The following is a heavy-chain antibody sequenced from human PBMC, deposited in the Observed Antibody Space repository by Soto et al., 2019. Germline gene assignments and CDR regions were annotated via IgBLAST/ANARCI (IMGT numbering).Heavy chain of an antibody. CDR1: GYTFTSYG. CDR3: ARGGYRGYSGYDKGAKGLYYYYYYMDV. Sequence: ASVKVSCKASGYTFTSYGISWVRQAPGQGLEWMGWMSANSGNTGYAQKFQGRVTMTRNTSMSTAYMELSSLRSEDTAVYYCARGGYRGYSGYDKGAKGLYYYYYYMDVWGKGTTVTVSS. CDR2: MSANSGNT. V-gene: IGHV1-8*02. D-gene: IGHD5-12*01. J-gene: IGHJ6*03.